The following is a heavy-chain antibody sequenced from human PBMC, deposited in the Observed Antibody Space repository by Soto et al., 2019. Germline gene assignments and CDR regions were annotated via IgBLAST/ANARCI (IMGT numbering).Heavy chain of an antibody. D-gene: IGHD3-16*01. Sequence: ASVKVSCKASGDSVSNDYLHWVRQAPGQGFEWLGLISPFGGATAYAQRFKGRVTVTMDKSSTTFYLEVSSLRSDDTAVYYCAKGRGGKTVANFGMDVWGQGTTVTVSS. CDR1: GDSVSNDY. CDR3: AKGRGGKTVANFGMDV. J-gene: IGHJ6*02. V-gene: IGHV1-46*01. CDR2: ISPFGGAT.